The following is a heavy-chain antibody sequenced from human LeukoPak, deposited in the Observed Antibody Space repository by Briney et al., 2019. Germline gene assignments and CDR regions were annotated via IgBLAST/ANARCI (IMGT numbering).Heavy chain of an antibody. Sequence: PGRSLRLSCAASGFTFDDYGMSWVRQAPGKGLEWVSGINWNDGSIGYADSVKGRFTISRDNAKNSLYLQMNSLRAEDTALYHCARWLQLRGYYYYMDVWGKGTTVTVSS. CDR3: ARWLQLRGYYYYMDV. CDR1: GFTFDDYG. CDR2: INWNDGSI. J-gene: IGHJ6*03. V-gene: IGHV3-20*01. D-gene: IGHD5-24*01.